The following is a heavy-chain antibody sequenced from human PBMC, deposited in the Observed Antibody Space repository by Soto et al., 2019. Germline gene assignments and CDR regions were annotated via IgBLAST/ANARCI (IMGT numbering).Heavy chain of an antibody. CDR3: ARSIGRGFEP. Sequence: EVRLVESGGGLVQPGGSLRLSCAVSGITLESYWMHWVRQSPGKGLVWVARTSGDGNITDYAGFVGGRFTMSRDNARDTVFLQMDSLRAEDTSVYYCARSIGRGFEPWGQGTLVIVSS. CDR2: TSGDGNIT. J-gene: IGHJ5*02. CDR1: GITLESYW. V-gene: IGHV3-74*01. D-gene: IGHD1-26*01.